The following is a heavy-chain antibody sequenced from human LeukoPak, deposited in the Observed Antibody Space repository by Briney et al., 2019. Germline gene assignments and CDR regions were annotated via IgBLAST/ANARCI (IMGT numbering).Heavy chain of an antibody. V-gene: IGHV3-30*03. CDR1: GFTFSTYG. D-gene: IGHD3-10*01. CDR2: ITYDGYYK. CDR3: ARDLSPVVRASPMGY. J-gene: IGHJ4*02. Sequence: GGSLRLSCAASGFTFSTYGMHWVRQAPGKGVEWLAFITYDGYYKYYSDSVKGRFTISSDTSKNTLSLQMNSLRAEDTAVYYCARDLSPVVRASPMGYWGQGTLVTVSS.